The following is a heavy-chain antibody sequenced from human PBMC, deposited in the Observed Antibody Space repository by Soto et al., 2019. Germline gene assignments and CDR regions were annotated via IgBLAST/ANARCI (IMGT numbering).Heavy chain of an antibody. CDR2: ISGSGGST. CDR3: ARAIRTSSSWFDY. D-gene: IGHD6-13*01. V-gene: IGHV3-23*01. Sequence: VGSLRLSCAASGFTFSSYAMSWVRQAPGKGLEWVSAISGSGGSTYYADSVKGRFTISRDNSKNTLYLQMNSLRAEDTAVYYCARAIRTSSSWFDYWGQGTLVTVSS. J-gene: IGHJ4*02. CDR1: GFTFSSYA.